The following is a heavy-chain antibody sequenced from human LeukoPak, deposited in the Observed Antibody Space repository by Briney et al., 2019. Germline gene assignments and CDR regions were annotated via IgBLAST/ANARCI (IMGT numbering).Heavy chain of an antibody. J-gene: IGHJ5*02. D-gene: IGHD2-8*01. CDR1: GASISSGSYF. CDR3: ARALCINGICEWFDP. V-gene: IGHV4-61*02. Sequence: SQTLSLTXTVSGASISSGSYFWSWIRQPAGKGLQWIGRIYTSGSTNYNPSLKSRVTISVDTSKNQFSLKLRSVTAADTAVYYCARALCINGICEWFDPWGQGTLVTVSS. CDR2: IYTSGST.